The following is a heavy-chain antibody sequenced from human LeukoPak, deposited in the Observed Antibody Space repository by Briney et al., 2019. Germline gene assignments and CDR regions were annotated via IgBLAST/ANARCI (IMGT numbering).Heavy chain of an antibody. D-gene: IGHD3-22*01. CDR1: GLNVSDNY. CDR2: IYSGGST. Sequence: GGSLRLSCTVSGLNVSDNYMSWVRQAPGKGLEWVAVIYSGGSTFYADSVRARFIISRDNSKNMVFLQMNSLRADDTAIYFCVIDRFYDFSGYYDVWGQGTLVSVSS. J-gene: IGHJ4*02. V-gene: IGHV3-66*01. CDR3: VIDRFYDFSGYYDV.